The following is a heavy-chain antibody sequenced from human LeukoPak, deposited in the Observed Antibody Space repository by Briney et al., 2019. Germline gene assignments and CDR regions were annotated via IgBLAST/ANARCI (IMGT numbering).Heavy chain of an antibody. CDR1: GFTFSSYG. CDR2: ISYDGSNK. J-gene: IGHJ4*02. D-gene: IGHD5-12*01. V-gene: IGHV3-30*03. CDR3: ARAMRSGYDY. Sequence: GGSLRLSCAASGFTFSSYGMHWVRQAPGKGLEWVAVISYDGSNKYYADSVKGRFTISRDNSKNTLYLQMNSLRDEDTAVYYCARAMRSGYDYWGQGTLVTVSS.